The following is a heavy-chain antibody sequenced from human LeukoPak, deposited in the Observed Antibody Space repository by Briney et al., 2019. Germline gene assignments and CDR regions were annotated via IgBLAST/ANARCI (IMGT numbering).Heavy chain of an antibody. J-gene: IGHJ2*01. V-gene: IGHV3-74*01. CDR3: ARVGTGSWYFDL. Sequence: GGSLRLSCAASGFTFSSYWMHWVRQAPGKGLVWVSRINTDGSSTSYADSVKGRFTISRDNAKNTLYLQMNSLRAEDTAVYYCARVGTGSWYFDLWGRGTLVTFSS. D-gene: IGHD3-10*01. CDR2: INTDGSST. CDR1: GFTFSSYW.